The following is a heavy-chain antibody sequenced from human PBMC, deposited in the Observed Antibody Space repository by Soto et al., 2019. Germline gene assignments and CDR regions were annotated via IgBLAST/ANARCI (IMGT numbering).Heavy chain of an antibody. CDR3: AKPILIDEKFDY. D-gene: IGHD2-15*01. J-gene: IGHJ4*02. CDR1: GFTFSSYG. Sequence: GGSLRLSCAASGFTFSSYGMHWVRQAPGKGLEWVAVISYDGSNKYYADSVKGRFTISRDNSKNTLYLQMNSLRAEDTAVYYCAKPILIDEKFDYWGQGTLVTVSS. CDR2: ISYDGSNK. V-gene: IGHV3-30*18.